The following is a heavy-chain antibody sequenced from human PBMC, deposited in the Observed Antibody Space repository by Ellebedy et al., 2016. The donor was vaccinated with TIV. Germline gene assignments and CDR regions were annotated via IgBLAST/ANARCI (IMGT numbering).Heavy chain of an antibody. V-gene: IGHV1-46*01. CDR3: ARGDNYYYGSSGYYYSY. CDR1: GYTFTSYF. D-gene: IGHD3-22*01. Sequence: ASVKVSCKASGYTFTSYFIYWVRQAPGQGLEWMGIINPSGGSSNYAQKFQGRVTMTRDTSTSTVYMQLSSLRSEDTAVYYCARGDNYYYGSSGYYYSYWGQGTLVTVSS. J-gene: IGHJ4*02. CDR2: INPSGGSS.